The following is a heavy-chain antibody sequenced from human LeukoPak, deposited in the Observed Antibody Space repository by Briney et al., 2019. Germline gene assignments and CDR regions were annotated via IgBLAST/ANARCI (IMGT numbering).Heavy chain of an antibody. D-gene: IGHD3-3*01. V-gene: IGHV3-23*01. CDR2: ISGSGGST. CDR1: GFTFSSYA. CDR3: AKELVGDYDFWRGYSAYGMDV. Sequence: PGGSLRLSRAASGFTFSSYAMSWVRQAPGKGLEWVSAISGSGGSTYYADSVKGGFTLSRDNSKNTLYLQMNSLRDEDTAVYYCAKELVGDYDFWRGYSAYGMDVWGQGATVTVSS. J-gene: IGHJ6*02.